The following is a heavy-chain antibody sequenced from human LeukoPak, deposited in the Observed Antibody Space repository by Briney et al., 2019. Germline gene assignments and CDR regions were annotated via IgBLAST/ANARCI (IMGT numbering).Heavy chain of an antibody. CDR1: GGSFSGYY. Sequence: NPSETLSLTCAVYGGSFSGYYWSWIRQPAGKGLEWIGRIYTSGSTNYNPSLKSRVTMSVDTSKNQFSLKLSSVTAADTAVYYCASSGSSGWYAGPVSNWGQGTLVTVSS. CDR3: ASSGSSGWYAGPVSN. CDR2: IYTSGST. J-gene: IGHJ4*02. V-gene: IGHV4-59*10. D-gene: IGHD6-19*01.